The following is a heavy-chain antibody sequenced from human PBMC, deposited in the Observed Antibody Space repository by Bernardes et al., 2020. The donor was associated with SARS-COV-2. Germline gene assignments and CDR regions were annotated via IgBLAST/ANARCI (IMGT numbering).Heavy chain of an antibody. CDR1: GGSISSSSYY. V-gene: IGHV4-39*07. D-gene: IGHD2-2*01. Sequence: ETLSLTCTVSGGSISSSSYYWGWIRQPPGKGLEWIGSIYYSGSTYYNPSLKSRVTISVDTSKNQFSLKLSSVTAADTAVYYCAREPGYCSSTSCANWFDPWGQGTLVTVSS. CDR3: AREPGYCSSTSCANWFDP. CDR2: IYYSGST. J-gene: IGHJ5*02.